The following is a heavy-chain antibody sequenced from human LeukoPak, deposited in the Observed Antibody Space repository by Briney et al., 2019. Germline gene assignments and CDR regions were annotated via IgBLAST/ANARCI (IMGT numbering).Heavy chain of an antibody. J-gene: IGHJ4*02. Sequence: SETLSLTCTVSGGSISSYHWSWIRQPPGKGLEWIGYIYYSGSTNYNPSLKSRVTISVDTSKNQFSLKLSSVTAADTAVYYCARHSSSWEARFDYWGQGTLVIVSS. CDR2: IYYSGST. CDR1: GGSISSYH. D-gene: IGHD6-13*01. V-gene: IGHV4-59*08. CDR3: ARHSSSWEARFDY.